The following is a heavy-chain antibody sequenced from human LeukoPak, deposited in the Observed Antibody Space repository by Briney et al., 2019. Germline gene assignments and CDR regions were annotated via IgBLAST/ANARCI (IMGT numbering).Heavy chain of an antibody. CDR2: IWPDGSDK. CDR1: GFTFSDYW. J-gene: IGHJ5*02. D-gene: IGHD3-10*01. V-gene: IGHV3-7*01. CDR3: GRWGVNAGLDR. Sequence: GGSLRLSCAASGFTFSDYWMAWVRQAPGKGLEWVANIWPDGSDKYHVDSVRGRFTISRDNAQNSLNLHMNSLRAEDSGVYYCGRWGVNAGLDRWGQGTLVIVSS.